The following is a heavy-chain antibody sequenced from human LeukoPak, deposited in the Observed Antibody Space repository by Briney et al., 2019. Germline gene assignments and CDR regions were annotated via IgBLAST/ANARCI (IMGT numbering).Heavy chain of an antibody. D-gene: IGHD3-3*01. CDR1: GFTFSSYS. CDR2: ISSSSSYI. V-gene: IGHV3-21*01. Sequence: PGGSLRLSCAASGFTFSSYSMNWVRQAPGKGLEWVSSISSSSSYIYYADSVKGRFTISRDNAKNSLYLQMNSLRAEDTAVYYCARDPHNTIFGVVTQDAFDIWGQGTMVTVSS. CDR3: ARDPHNTIFGVVTQDAFDI. J-gene: IGHJ3*02.